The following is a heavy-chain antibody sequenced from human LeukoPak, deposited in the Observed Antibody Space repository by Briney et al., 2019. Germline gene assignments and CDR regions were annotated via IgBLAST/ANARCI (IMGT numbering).Heavy chain of an antibody. Sequence: PGGSLRLSCAASGFTFSSYWMSWVRQAPGKGLEWVSGISGGGGTTNYADSVKGRFTISRDNSKNTVFLQMNSLRAEDTAIYYCAKGIHLSLSENDYWGQGTLVTVSS. CDR2: ISGGGGTT. D-gene: IGHD5-18*01. J-gene: IGHJ4*02. CDR3: AKGIHLSLSENDY. CDR1: GFTFSSYW. V-gene: IGHV3-23*01.